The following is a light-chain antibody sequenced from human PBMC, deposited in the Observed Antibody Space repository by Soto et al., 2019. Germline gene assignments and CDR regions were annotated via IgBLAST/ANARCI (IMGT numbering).Light chain of an antibody. CDR1: QSILHNTNNKHY. CDR2: WAS. J-gene: IGKJ1*01. Sequence: DIVMTQSPDSLAVSLGERATINCKSSQSILHNTNNKHYLAWYQERPGQPPKLLIYWASTRDSGVPDRFGGSGSGKDFTLTITSLQPEDVAAYYCQQYYTMPWTFGQGTKVELK. CDR3: QQYYTMPWT. V-gene: IGKV4-1*01.